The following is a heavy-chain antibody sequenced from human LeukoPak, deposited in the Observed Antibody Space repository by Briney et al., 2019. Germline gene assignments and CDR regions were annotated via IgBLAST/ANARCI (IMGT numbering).Heavy chain of an antibody. CDR2: ISWNSGNI. J-gene: IGHJ6*03. CDR1: GFNFDDYG. V-gene: IGHV3-9*01. CDR3: AKGVNAVWHYYMDV. D-gene: IGHD2-2*01. Sequence: PGGSLRLSCEASGFNFDDYGMHWVRQVPGKGLEWVAAISWNSGNIGYAASVKGRFTISRDNAKKSLYLQMNSLRSEDTALYYCAKGVNAVWHYYMDVWGKGTAVTVSS.